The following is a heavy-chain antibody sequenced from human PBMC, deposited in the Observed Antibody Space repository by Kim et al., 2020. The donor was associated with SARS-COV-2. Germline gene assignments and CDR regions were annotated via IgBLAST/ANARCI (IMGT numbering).Heavy chain of an antibody. CDR2: INSDGSST. CDR3: ARGVGIVVVVDAFDI. CDR1: GFTFSSYW. Sequence: GGSLRLSCAASGFTFSSYWMHWVRQAPGKGLVWVSRINSDGSSTSYADSVKGRFTISRDNAKNTLYLQMNSLRAEDTAVYYCARGVGIVVVVDAFDIWGQGTMVTVSS. J-gene: IGHJ3*02. V-gene: IGHV3-74*01. D-gene: IGHD2-15*01.